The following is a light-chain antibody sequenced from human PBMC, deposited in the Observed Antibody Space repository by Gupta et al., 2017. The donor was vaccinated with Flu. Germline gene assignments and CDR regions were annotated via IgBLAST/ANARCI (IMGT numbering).Light chain of an antibody. CDR2: GAS. Sequence: DRVTSTCRVSHGSRNDLGWYQQKPGKAPKLLISGASTLQCGVPSRFSCSGSGTEFTLTISSLQPEDFATYYCLQDYNYPRTFGQGTKVEIK. V-gene: IGKV1-6*01. J-gene: IGKJ1*01. CDR3: LQDYNYPRT. CDR1: HGSRND.